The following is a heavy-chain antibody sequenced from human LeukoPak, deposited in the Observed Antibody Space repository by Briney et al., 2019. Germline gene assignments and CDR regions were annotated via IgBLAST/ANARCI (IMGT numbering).Heavy chain of an antibody. CDR1: GYIFISYA. Sequence: ASVKVSCKASGYIFISYAMHWVRQAPGQRLEWMGWITAGNGNTKYSQKFQGRVTITRDTSASTAYMELSSLRSEDTAVYYCARDSGEYYFDCWGQGTLVTVSS. D-gene: IGHD2-15*01. V-gene: IGHV1-3*01. CDR3: ARDSGEYYFDC. J-gene: IGHJ4*02. CDR2: ITAGNGNT.